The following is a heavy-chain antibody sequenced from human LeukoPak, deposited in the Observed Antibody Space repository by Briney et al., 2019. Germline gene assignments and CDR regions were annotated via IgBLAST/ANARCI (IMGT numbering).Heavy chain of an antibody. Sequence: HSETLSLTCTVSGYSISSGYYWGWIRQPPGKGLEWIGYIYYSGNTNYNPSLKSRVTMSVDTSKNHFSLELSSATAADTAVYYCARETSQKGAHYMDVWGKGTTITFSS. V-gene: IGHV4-28*03. CDR3: ARETSQKGAHYMDV. D-gene: IGHD3-16*01. CDR1: GYSISSGYY. CDR2: IYYSGNT. J-gene: IGHJ6*03.